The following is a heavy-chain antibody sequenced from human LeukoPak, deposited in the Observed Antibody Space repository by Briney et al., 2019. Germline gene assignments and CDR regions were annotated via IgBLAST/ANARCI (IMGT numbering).Heavy chain of an antibody. V-gene: IGHV1-2*02. CDR1: GYTFTSYY. CDR2: IFPKSGKA. D-gene: IGHD2-8*02. J-gene: IGHJ5*02. CDR3: TRDRGTADRSWFDP. Sequence: VASVKVSCKASGYTFTSYYMHWVRQAPGQGLEWMGWIFPKSGKAKYSQTFQGRVTMTRDTSVDTVYMEVIRLTPDDTAVYYCTRDRGTADRSWFDPWGQGTLVTVSS.